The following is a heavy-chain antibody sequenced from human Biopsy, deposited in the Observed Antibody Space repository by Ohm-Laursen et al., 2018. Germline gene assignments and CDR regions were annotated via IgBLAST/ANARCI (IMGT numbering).Heavy chain of an antibody. CDR1: GGSISNNNYY. D-gene: IGHD3-22*01. V-gene: IGHV4-39*01. J-gene: IGHJ5*02. Sequence: TLSLTCPVSGGSISNNNYYWGWIRQPPGKGLERIGSIFYRGSTHYKPSLKIRVNRAVDTSKNQFSLKLNSVTAADTAVYYCARDYDTSGYYYVSWGQGTLVTVSS. CDR2: IFYRGST. CDR3: ARDYDTSGYYYVS.